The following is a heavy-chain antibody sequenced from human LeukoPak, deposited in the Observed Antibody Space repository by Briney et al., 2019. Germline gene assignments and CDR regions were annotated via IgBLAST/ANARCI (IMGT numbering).Heavy chain of an antibody. Sequence: SETLSLTCTVSGGSVSSGSYYWSWIRQPPGKGLEWIGYIYYSGSTNYNPSLKSRVTISVDTSKNQFSLKLSSVTAADTAVYYCASGGSVAEYFQHWGQGTLVTVSS. J-gene: IGHJ1*01. CDR1: GGSVSSGSYY. CDR3: ASGGSVAEYFQH. V-gene: IGHV4-61*01. D-gene: IGHD3-16*01. CDR2: IYYSGST.